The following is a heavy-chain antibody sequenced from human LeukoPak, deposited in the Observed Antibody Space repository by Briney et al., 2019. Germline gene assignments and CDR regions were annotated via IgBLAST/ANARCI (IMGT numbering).Heavy chain of an antibody. J-gene: IGHJ3*02. Sequence: QPGRSLRLSCAASGFTFSSYGMHSVRQAPGRGLEWVAVIWNDGSHKYYADSVKGRFTISRDNSKNTLYLQMNSLRAEDTAVYYCAKDISLRVPDAFDIWGQGTMVTVSS. CDR3: AKDISLRVPDAFDI. D-gene: IGHD5/OR15-5a*01. V-gene: IGHV3-33*06. CDR2: IWNDGSHK. CDR1: GFTFSSYG.